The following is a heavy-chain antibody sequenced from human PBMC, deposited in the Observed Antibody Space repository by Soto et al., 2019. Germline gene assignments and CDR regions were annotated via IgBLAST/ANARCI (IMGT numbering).Heavy chain of an antibody. CDR2: IYYSGTT. Sequence: WTWIRQLPDKGLEYIGYIYYSGTTYYNPSLKSRVTISLDTSKNQFYLNLTSVTAADTAVYYCAGPTYYFHYWGQGALVTVSS. D-gene: IGHD3-16*01. J-gene: IGHJ4*02. V-gene: IGHV4-31*02. CDR3: AGPTYYFHY.